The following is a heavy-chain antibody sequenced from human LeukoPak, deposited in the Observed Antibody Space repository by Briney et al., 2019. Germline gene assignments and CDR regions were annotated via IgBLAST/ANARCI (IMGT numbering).Heavy chain of an antibody. CDR1: GFTFSSHA. V-gene: IGHV3-23*01. J-gene: IGHJ6*03. CDR3: ANDGHATYHYFHMDV. Sequence: GGSLRLSCAVSGFTFSSHAMSWVRQAPGKGLEWVSCISASGGATWYGDSVQGRFTISRDNSKNTVFLQMNDLRADDTAIYYCANDGHATYHYFHMDVWGKGTMITVSS. D-gene: IGHD2-15*01. CDR2: ISASGGAT.